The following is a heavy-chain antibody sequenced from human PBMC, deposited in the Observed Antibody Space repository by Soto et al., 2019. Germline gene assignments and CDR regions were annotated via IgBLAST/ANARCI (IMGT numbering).Heavy chain of an antibody. Sequence: QVQLVQSGAEVKKPGSSVKVSCTASGGAFRNYAVSWVRQAPGQGLEWMGAVMPTFVAGVYAQKFQGRLTIFADESTNTAYLNVSSLTVEDAAMYYCAASRGFYEAMDAWGQGTTLTVSS. CDR3: AASRGFYEAMDA. V-gene: IGHV1-69*01. D-gene: IGHD3-22*01. CDR2: VMPTFVAG. J-gene: IGHJ6*02. CDR1: GGAFRNYA.